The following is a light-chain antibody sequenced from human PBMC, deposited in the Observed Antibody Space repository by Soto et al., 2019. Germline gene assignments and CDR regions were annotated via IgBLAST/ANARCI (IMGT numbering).Light chain of an antibody. V-gene: IGKV3-20*01. Sequence: PGERATLSCRASQSVSGSYLAWYQQKPGQAPRLFIYGTSSRATGIPDRFSGSGSGTDFTLTISRLEPEDFAVYYCQQYGSSPLTFGGGTKVDIK. CDR1: QSVSGSY. J-gene: IGKJ4*01. CDR3: QQYGSSPLT. CDR2: GTS.